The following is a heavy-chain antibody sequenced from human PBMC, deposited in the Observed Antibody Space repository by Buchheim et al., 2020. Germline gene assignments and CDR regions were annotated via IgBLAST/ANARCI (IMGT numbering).Heavy chain of an antibody. CDR3: VKDRYGGNTYFDS. CDR1: GFIFSNYG. Sequence: QVQLVESGGGVVQPGRSLRLSCAASGFIFSNYGMHWVRQSPGKGLEWVAVVSFDGNDKYYADSVKGRLAISRDNSKTTLYLQMNSLRPEDTALYSCVKDRYGGNTYFDSWGQGTL. D-gene: IGHD4-23*01. J-gene: IGHJ4*02. V-gene: IGHV3-30*18. CDR2: VSFDGNDK.